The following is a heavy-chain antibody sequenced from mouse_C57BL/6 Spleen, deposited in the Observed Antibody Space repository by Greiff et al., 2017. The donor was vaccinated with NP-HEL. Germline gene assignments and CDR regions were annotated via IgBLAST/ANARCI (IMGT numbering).Heavy chain of an antibody. J-gene: IGHJ4*01. Sequence: EVQLQQSGPELVKPGASVKISCKASGYTFTDYYMNWVKQSHGKSLEWIGDINPNNGGTSYNQKFKGKATLTVDKSSSTAYMELRSLTSEDSAVYYCAREDSGAMDYWGQGTSVTVSS. CDR3: AREDSGAMDY. V-gene: IGHV1-26*01. CDR2: INPNNGGT. CDR1: GYTFTDYY.